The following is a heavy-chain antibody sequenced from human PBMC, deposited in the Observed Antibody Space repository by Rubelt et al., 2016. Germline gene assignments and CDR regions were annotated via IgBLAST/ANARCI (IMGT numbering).Heavy chain of an antibody. V-gene: IGHV3-23*01. CDR2: IGGSGGST. J-gene: IGHJ3*02. CDR3: ARDIYCKVRSCYVGPSETDAFDI. Sequence: QATGEGLEWVSFIGGSGGSTNYADSVKGRFTISRDNSKNTLYMQMNSLRAEDTAVYYCARDIYCKVRSCYVGPSETDAFDIWGQGTMVTVSS. D-gene: IGHD2/OR15-2a*01.